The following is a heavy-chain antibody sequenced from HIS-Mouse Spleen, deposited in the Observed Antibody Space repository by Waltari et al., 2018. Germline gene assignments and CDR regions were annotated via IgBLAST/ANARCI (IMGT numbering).Heavy chain of an antibody. CDR3: ARVYYDFWSGYYY. V-gene: IGHV1-8*01. J-gene: IGHJ4*02. CDR2: RNPNSGKR. D-gene: IGHD3-3*01. CDR1: GYTFTSYD. Sequence: QVQLVQSGAEVKKPGASVKVSCKASGYTFTSYDINWVRQATGQGLEWMGGRNPNSGKRGDEERFQGRVTMTRNTSISTAYMELSSLRSEDTAVYYCARVYYDFWSGYYYWGQGTLVTVSS.